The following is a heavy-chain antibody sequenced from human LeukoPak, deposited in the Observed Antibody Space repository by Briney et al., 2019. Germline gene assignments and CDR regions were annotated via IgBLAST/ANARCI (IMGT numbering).Heavy chain of an antibody. CDR3: ATDDYGAFDY. CDR1: GFSFSSYN. Sequence: GGSLRLSCAASGFSFSSYNMNWVRQAPGKGLEWVSSISSSSSYIYYADSVKGRFTISRDNAKNSLFLQMHSLRAEDTAVYYCATDDYGAFDYWGQGTLVTVSS. V-gene: IGHV3-21*01. J-gene: IGHJ4*02. D-gene: IGHD4/OR15-4a*01. CDR2: ISSSSSYI.